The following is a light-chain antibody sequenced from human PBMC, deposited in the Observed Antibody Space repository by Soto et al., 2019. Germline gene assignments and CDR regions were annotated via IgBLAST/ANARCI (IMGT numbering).Light chain of an antibody. CDR2: ANT. Sequence: QPVLTQPPSVSGAPRQTVIISCTGSNSNIGAEYDVHWYQQLPRTVPKLLIFANTNRPSGVPDRFSGSKSGTTASLAITGLQAEDEADYYCQSYYNSLRRYVFGTGTKLTVL. J-gene: IGLJ1*01. CDR1: NSNIGAEYD. V-gene: IGLV1-40*01. CDR3: QSYYNSLRRYV.